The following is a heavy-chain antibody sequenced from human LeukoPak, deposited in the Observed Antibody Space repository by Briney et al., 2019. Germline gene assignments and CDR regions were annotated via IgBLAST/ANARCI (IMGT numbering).Heavy chain of an antibody. Sequence: GTSLTLSCAASGFAFSTYGMHWVRQPPAKGLEGVAVMSHDGSNKYYADSVKGRFTISRDNYKNMLFLQMNSLRSEDSAVYYCAKKSSGSSLETPDYWGQGTLVTVSS. CDR2: MSHDGSNK. J-gene: IGHJ4*02. CDR1: GFAFSTYG. V-gene: IGHV3-30*18. D-gene: IGHD1-26*01. CDR3: AKKSSGSSLETPDY.